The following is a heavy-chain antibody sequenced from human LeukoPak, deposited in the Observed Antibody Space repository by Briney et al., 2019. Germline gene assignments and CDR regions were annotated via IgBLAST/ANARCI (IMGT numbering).Heavy chain of an antibody. CDR3: AKDIVVIPAAGGYFDY. CDR2: ISGSGGST. D-gene: IGHD2-2*01. CDR1: GFTFSSYA. V-gene: IGHV3-23*01. J-gene: IGHJ4*02. Sequence: GGSLRLSCAASGFTFSSYAMSWVRQAPGKGLEWVSAISGSGGSTYYADSVKGRSTISRDNSKNTLYLQMNSLRAEDTAVYYCAKDIVVIPAAGGYFDYWGQGTLVTVSS.